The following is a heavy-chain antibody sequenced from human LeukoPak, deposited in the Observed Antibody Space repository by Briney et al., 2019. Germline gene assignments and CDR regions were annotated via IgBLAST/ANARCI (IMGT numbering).Heavy chain of an antibody. V-gene: IGHV3-30*18. CDR1: GFTFSSYG. D-gene: IGHD3-10*01. CDR2: ISYDGSNK. CDR3: AKDLGDYYGSGSYHY. Sequence: GRSLRLSCAASGFTFSSYGMHWVRQAPGKGLEWVAVISYDGSNKYYADSVKGRFTISRDNSKNTLYLQMNSLRAEDTAVYYCAKDLGDYYGSGSYHYWGRGTLVTVSS. J-gene: IGHJ4*02.